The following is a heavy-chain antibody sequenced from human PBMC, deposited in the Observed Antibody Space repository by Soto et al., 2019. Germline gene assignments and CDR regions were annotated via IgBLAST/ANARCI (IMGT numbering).Heavy chain of an antibody. V-gene: IGHV4-59*01. Sequence: SETLSLTGTVSGGSISSYYWSWIRQPPGKGLEWIGYIYYSGSTNYNPSLKSRVTISVDTSKNKFSLKLSSVTAADTAVYYCARDQITLGVDYWGQGTLVTVSS. J-gene: IGHJ4*02. CDR2: IYYSGST. D-gene: IGHD7-27*01. CDR3: ARDQITLGVDY. CDR1: GGSISSYY.